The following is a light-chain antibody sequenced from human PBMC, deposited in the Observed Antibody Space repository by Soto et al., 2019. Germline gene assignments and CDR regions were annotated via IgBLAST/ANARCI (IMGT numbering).Light chain of an antibody. CDR3: KQYNNWPPWT. CDR2: GAS. CDR1: QSVSSN. J-gene: IGKJ1*01. Sequence: EIVMTQSPATLSVSPGERATLSCRASQSVSSNLAWYQQKPGQAPRLLIYGASTRATGIPARFSGSGSGTEFTVTISGMQSEDFAVYYCKQYNNWPPWTFGQGTKVEIK. V-gene: IGKV3-15*01.